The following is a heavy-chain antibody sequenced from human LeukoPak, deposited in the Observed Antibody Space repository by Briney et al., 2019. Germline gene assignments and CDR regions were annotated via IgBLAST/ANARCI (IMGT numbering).Heavy chain of an antibody. CDR3: ARDRDYYEGHAFDI. V-gene: IGHV3-53*01. CDR1: GLSVSSNY. CDR2: MYSSGTT. D-gene: IGHD3-22*01. Sequence: GGSLRLSCAASGLSVSSNYMSWVRQAPGKGLEWLSIMYSSGTTYYADSVKGRFTISRDHSKNTLYLQMNSLRAEDTAVYYCARDRDYYEGHAFDIWGQGTMVTVSS. J-gene: IGHJ3*02.